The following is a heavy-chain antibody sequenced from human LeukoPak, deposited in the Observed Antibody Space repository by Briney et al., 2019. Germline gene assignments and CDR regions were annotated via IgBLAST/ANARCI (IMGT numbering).Heavy chain of an antibody. CDR2: ISSSSSYI. CDR1: GFTFSSYS. D-gene: IGHD2-2*01. CDR3: ARAKIRLSYCSSTSCYPGY. J-gene: IGHJ4*02. Sequence: GGSLRLSCAASGFTFSSYSMNWVRQAPGKGLEWVSSISSSSSYIYYADSVKGRFTISRDNAKNSLYLQMSSLRAEDTAVYYCARAKIRLSYCSSTSCYPGYWGQGTLVTVSS. V-gene: IGHV3-21*01.